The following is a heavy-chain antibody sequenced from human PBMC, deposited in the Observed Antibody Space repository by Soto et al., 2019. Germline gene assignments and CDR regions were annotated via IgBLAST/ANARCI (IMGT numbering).Heavy chain of an antibody. D-gene: IGHD6-19*01. V-gene: IGHV3-23*01. Sequence: GGSLRLSCAGSGFTFSSYAMSWVRQAPGKGLEWVSAISGSGGSTYYADSVKGRFTISRDNSKNTLYLQMNSLRAEDTAVYYCAKFSDSSGWFSFDYWGQGTLVTVSS. CDR3: AKFSDSSGWFSFDY. CDR1: GFTFSSYA. CDR2: ISGSGGST. J-gene: IGHJ4*02.